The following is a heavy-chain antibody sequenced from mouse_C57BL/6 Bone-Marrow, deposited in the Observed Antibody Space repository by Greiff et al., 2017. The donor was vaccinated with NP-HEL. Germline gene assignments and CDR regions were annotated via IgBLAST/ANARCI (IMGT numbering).Heavy chain of an antibody. J-gene: IGHJ1*03. CDR3: TRSFGSSHWYFDV. CDR1: GFTFSSYA. V-gene: IGHV5-9-1*02. Sequence: EVMLVESGEGLVKPGGSLKLSCAASGFTFSSYAMSWVRQTPEKRLEWVAYISSGGDYIYYADTVKGRVTISRDKARNTLYLQMSSLKSEDTAMYYCTRSFGSSHWYFDVWGTGTTVTVSS. D-gene: IGHD1-1*01. CDR2: ISSGGDYI.